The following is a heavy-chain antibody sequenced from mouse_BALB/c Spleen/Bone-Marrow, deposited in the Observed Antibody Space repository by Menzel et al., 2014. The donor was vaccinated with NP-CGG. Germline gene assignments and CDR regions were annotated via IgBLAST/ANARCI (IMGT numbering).Heavy chain of an antibody. Sequence: EVMLVESGGGLVQPKGSLKLSCAASGFTFNTYAMNWVRQAPGKGLEWVARIRSKSNNYATYYADSVKDRFTISRDDSQSMLYLQMNNLKTEDTAMYYYVRQALYGNYLYAMDYWGQGTSVTVSS. CDR2: IRSKSNNYAT. CDR3: VRQALYGNYLYAMDY. V-gene: IGHV10-1*02. D-gene: IGHD2-1*01. J-gene: IGHJ4*01. CDR1: GFTFNTYA.